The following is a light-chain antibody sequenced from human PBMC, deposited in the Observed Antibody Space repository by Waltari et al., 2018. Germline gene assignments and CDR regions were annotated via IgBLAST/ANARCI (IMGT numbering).Light chain of an antibody. CDR3: QQSFNRPPT. J-gene: IGKJ4*01. CDR1: QSISGY. V-gene: IGKV1-39*01. CDR2: AAS. Sequence: DIDMTQSPSSLSASVGDRLTITCRASQSISGYLHWYQQKPGRAPRLLIFAASNLQSGVPSRFSGSGSGTDFTLTISSLQPEDFATYYCQQSFNRPPTFGGGTKVEVK.